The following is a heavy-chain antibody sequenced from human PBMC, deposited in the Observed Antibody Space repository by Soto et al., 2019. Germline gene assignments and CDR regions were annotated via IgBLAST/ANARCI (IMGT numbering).Heavy chain of an antibody. D-gene: IGHD3-16*01. Sequence: GGSLRLSCAASGFIVTSNYMSWVRQAPGKGLEWVSVIYSDGTTNYAESVKGRFTISRDNSKNTVYLQMNSLRAEDTAVYYCAKGGTGASSGLFEYWGQGTLVTVSS. J-gene: IGHJ4*02. CDR2: IYSDGTT. CDR1: GFIVTSNY. V-gene: IGHV3-53*01. CDR3: AKGGTGASSGLFEY.